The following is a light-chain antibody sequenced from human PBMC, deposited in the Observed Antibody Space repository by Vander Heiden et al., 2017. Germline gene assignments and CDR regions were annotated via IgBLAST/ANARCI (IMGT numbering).Light chain of an antibody. Sequence: SYELTQPTSLSVSPGQTADITCSGDKLGDKYASWYQQKPGQSPVLVIYQDTKRPSGIPERFSGSNSGNTATLTISGTQTMDEADYYCQAWDSTTVVFGGGTKLTVL. J-gene: IGLJ2*01. CDR3: QAWDSTTVV. V-gene: IGLV3-1*01. CDR1: KLGDKY. CDR2: QDT.